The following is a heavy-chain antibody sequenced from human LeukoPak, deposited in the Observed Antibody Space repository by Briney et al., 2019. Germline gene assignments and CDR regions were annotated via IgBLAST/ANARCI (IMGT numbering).Heavy chain of an antibody. CDR3: ARLVTAFDI. D-gene: IGHD5-18*01. J-gene: IGHJ3*02. CDR2: IYYSGST. Sequence: SETLSLTCAVSGGSISSYYWSWIRQPPGKGLEWIGYIYYSGSTNYNPSLKSRVTISVDTSKNQFSLKLSSVTAADTAVYYCARLVTAFDIWGQGTMVTVSS. V-gene: IGHV4-59*08. CDR1: GGSISSYY.